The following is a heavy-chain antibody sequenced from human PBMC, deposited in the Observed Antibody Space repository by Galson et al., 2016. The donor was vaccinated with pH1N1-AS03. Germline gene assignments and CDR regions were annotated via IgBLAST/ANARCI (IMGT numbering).Heavy chain of an antibody. CDR3: AKDLHFYDSYYLDY. J-gene: IGHJ4*02. CDR1: GFTFNRHA. CDR2: MSYDGSTK. Sequence: SLRLSCAASGFTFNRHAMHWVRQAPGKGLEWVAIMSYDGSTKYYTDSVRDRFTISRDNSKKTLYLHMSSLRAEDTAVYYCAKDLHFYDSYYLDYWGRGTRVIVSS. D-gene: IGHD2/OR15-2a*01. V-gene: IGHV3-30*18.